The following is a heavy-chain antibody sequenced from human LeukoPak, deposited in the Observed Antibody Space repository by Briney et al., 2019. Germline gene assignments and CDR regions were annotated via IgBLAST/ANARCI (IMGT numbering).Heavy chain of an antibody. CDR1: GFTVSSHY. CDR3: AKGLFGAPYYYDSSGYSEY. D-gene: IGHD3-22*01. Sequence: GGSLRLSCAASGFTVSSHYMNWVRQAPGKGLEWVSAISGSGGSTYYADSVKGRFTISRDNSKNTLYLQMNSLRAEDTAVYYCAKGLFGAPYYYDSSGYSEYWGQGTLVTVSS. CDR2: ISGSGGST. V-gene: IGHV3-23*01. J-gene: IGHJ4*02.